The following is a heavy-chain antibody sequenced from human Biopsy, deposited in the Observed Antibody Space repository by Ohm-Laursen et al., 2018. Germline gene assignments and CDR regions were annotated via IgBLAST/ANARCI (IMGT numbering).Heavy chain of an antibody. CDR2: IYYRGMT. J-gene: IGHJ6*02. CDR1: GDSVTKYY. D-gene: IGHD4-11*01. CDR3: ARDSGILNYGNFKYYHYYGMDV. V-gene: IGHV4-59*02. Sequence: SETLSLTCTVSGDSVTKYYGSWIRQPPGKGLEWIGHIYYRGMTNYNPSLQSRVSISVDTSRNQVSLTLSSVTAADTAVYYCARDSGILNYGNFKYYHYYGMDVWGQGAKVTVSS.